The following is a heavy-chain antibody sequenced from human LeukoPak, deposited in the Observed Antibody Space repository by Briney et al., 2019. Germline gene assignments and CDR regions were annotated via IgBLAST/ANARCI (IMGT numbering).Heavy chain of an antibody. J-gene: IGHJ4*02. CDR1: GFTFSSYA. Sequence: GGSLRLSCAASGFTFSSYAMSWVRQAPGKGLEWVSAISGSGGSTYYADSVKGRFTISRDNSKNTLYLQMNSLRAEDTAVYYCAKSINYYDSSGYLGEDAFDIWGQGTLVTVSS. V-gene: IGHV3-23*01. CDR2: ISGSGGST. CDR3: AKSINYYDSSGYLGEDAFDI. D-gene: IGHD3-22*01.